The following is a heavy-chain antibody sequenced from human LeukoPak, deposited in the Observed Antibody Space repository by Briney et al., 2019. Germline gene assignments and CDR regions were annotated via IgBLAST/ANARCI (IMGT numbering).Heavy chain of an antibody. CDR2: IYSGGSI. D-gene: IGHD3-10*01. J-gene: IGHJ1*01. Sequence: GRSLRLSCTAFGFTFDAYAMHWVRQAPGKGLEWVSVIYSGGSIYYADSVKGRFTISRDNSKNTLYLQMNSLRADDTAVYYCARGDSYYYGSGTFQHWGQGTPVTVSS. V-gene: IGHV3-53*01. CDR1: GFTFDAYA. CDR3: ARGDSYYYGSGTFQH.